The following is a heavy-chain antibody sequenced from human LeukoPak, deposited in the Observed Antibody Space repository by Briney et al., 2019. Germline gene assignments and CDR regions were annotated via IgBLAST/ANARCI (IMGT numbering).Heavy chain of an antibody. D-gene: IGHD2-2*01. CDR2: IYHSGST. CDR3: ARDRCSSTSCWADY. Sequence: SETLSLTCAVSGGSISSSNWWSWVRQPPGKGLEWIGEIYHSGSTNYNPSLKSRVTISVDTSKNQFSLKLSSVTAADTAVYYCARDRCSSTSCWADYWGQGTLVTVSS. J-gene: IGHJ4*02. V-gene: IGHV4-4*02. CDR1: GGSISSSNW.